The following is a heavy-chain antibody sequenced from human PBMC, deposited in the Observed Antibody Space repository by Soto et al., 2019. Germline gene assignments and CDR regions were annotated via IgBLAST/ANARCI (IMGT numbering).Heavy chain of an antibody. CDR2: IYYSGSP. J-gene: IGHJ4*02. CDR3: ARDHYGDYSNTPV. V-gene: IGHV4-61*01. Sequence: PSETLSLTCSVSGGSVSSRSYYWSWIRQSPGKALEWIGDIYYSGSPNYNPSLRSRVTISIDTSKNLSSLRLTSVTAADTAIYYCARDHYGDYSNTPVWGPGPLVTVSS. CDR1: GGSVSSRSYY. D-gene: IGHD4-17*01.